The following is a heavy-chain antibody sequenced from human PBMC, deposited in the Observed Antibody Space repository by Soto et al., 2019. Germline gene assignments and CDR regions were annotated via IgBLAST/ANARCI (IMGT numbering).Heavy chain of an antibody. CDR2: INPSGGST. J-gene: IGHJ3*02. CDR1: GYTFTTYY. V-gene: IGHV1-46*01. D-gene: IGHD2-21*02. Sequence: ASVTVSCTASGYTFTTYYMHWVRQAPGQGLEWMGIINPSGGSTRYAQKFQGRFTISRDNSKNTLYLQMNSLRAEDTAVYYCATEGADSSRTSDAFDIWGQGTMVTVSS. CDR3: ATEGADSSRTSDAFDI.